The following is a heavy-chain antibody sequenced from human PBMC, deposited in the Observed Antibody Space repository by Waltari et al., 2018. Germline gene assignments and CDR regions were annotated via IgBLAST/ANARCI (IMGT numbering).Heavy chain of an antibody. CDR1: GFTFSSYA. V-gene: IGHV3-23*01. D-gene: IGHD1-26*01. CDR2: ISGSGGST. Sequence: EVQLLESGGGLVQPGGSLRLSCAASGFTFSSYAMSWVRQAPGKGMEWVSAISGSGGSTYYADSVKGRFTISRDNSKNTLYLQMNSLRAEDTAVYYCAKSIVGATRPTDYWGQGTLVTVSS. J-gene: IGHJ4*02. CDR3: AKSIVGATRPTDY.